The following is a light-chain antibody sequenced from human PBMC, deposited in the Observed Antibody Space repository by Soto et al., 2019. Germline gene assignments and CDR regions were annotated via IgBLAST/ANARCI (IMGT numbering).Light chain of an antibody. J-gene: IGLJ3*02. CDR1: SSDVGGYNY. CDR3: CALG. V-gene: IGLV2-11*01. CDR2: DVS. Sequence: QSALTQPRSVSGSPGQSVTISCTGTSSDVGGYNYVSWYQQHPGKAPKLMIYDVSKRPSGVPDRFSGSKSGNTASLTISGLQAEDEADYDCCALGFGGGTKLTVL.